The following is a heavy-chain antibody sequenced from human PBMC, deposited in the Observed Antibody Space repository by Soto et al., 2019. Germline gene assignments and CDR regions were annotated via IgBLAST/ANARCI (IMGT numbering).Heavy chain of an antibody. CDR1: GYSLTNYG. V-gene: IGHV1-18*01. CDR3: ARALTYYYDIDY. Sequence: ASVKVSCKASGYSLTNYGVSWVRQAPGQGLEWMGWIASSGNTNYVQQLQDRVTMTTDTSKNMLHLQMNSLRAEDTAVYYCARALTYYYDIDYWGQGTLVTVSS. CDR2: IASSGNT. J-gene: IGHJ4*02. D-gene: IGHD3-22*01.